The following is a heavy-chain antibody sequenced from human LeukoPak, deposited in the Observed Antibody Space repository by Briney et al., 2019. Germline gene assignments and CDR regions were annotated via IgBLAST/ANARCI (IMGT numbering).Heavy chain of an antibody. J-gene: IGHJ4*02. CDR1: GFTFSSYW. V-gene: IGHV3-7*01. Sequence: GGSLRLSCAAPGFTFSSYWMSWVRQAPGKGLEGVANIKQDGSEKYYVDSVKGRFTISRDNAKNSLYLQMNSLRAEDTAVYYCAREGVDGDYLDYWGQGTLVTVSS. D-gene: IGHD3-10*01. CDR2: IKQDGSEK. CDR3: AREGVDGDYLDY.